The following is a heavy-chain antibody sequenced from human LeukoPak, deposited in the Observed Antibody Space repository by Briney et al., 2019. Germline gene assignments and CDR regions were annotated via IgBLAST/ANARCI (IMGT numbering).Heavy chain of an antibody. Sequence: GGSLRLSCAASGFDFSGHEMNWVRQAPGKGLEWVSHITTSGSTKYYADSVKGRFTISRDNAKKSLYLQMNSLRAEDTAVYYCARAQYCGGGSCSFDYWGQGTLVTVSS. CDR1: GFDFSGHE. CDR2: ITTSGSTK. D-gene: IGHD2-15*01. CDR3: ARAQYCGGGSCSFDY. V-gene: IGHV3-48*03. J-gene: IGHJ4*02.